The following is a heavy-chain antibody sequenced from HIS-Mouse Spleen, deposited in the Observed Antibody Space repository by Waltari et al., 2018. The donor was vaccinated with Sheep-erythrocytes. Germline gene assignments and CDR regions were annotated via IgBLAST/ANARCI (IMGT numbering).Heavy chain of an antibody. CDR3: ARALANWGSSFDY. CDR2: INYSGST. D-gene: IGHD7-27*01. Sequence: QVQLPESGPGLVKPSQTLSLTCTVSGGCLSSGDYYCSWIRQPPGKGLEWIGYINYSGSTYYNPSLKSRVTISVDTSKNQFSLKLSSVTAADTAVYYCARALANWGSSFDYWGQGTLVTVSS. V-gene: IGHV4-30-4*01. CDR1: GGCLSSGDYY. J-gene: IGHJ4*02.